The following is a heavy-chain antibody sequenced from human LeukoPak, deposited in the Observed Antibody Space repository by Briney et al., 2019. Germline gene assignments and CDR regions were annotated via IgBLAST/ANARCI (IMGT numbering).Heavy chain of an antibody. Sequence: ASVKVSCKASGYTFTSYYMHWVRQAPGQGLEWMGIINPSGGSTSYAQKFQGRVTMTRDTSISTAYMELSRLRSDDTAVYYCARDGWFGEFTYYFDYWGQGTLVTVSS. CDR2: INPSGGST. CDR1: GYTFTSYY. V-gene: IGHV1-46*01. CDR3: ARDGWFGEFTYYFDY. J-gene: IGHJ4*02. D-gene: IGHD3-10*01.